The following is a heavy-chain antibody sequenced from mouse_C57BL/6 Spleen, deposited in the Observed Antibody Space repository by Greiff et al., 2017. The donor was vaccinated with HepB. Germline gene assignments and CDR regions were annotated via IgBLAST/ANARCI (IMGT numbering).Heavy chain of an antibody. Sequence: VQGVESGPGLVAPSQSLSITCTVSGFSLTSYGVHWVRQPPGKGLEWLVVIWSDGSTTYNSALKSRLSISKDNSKSQVFLKMNSLQTDDTAMYYCARHHYGNHDAMDYWGQGTSVTVSS. CDR3: ARHHYGNHDAMDY. J-gene: IGHJ4*01. CDR2: IWSDGST. D-gene: IGHD2-1*01. CDR1: GFSLTSYG. V-gene: IGHV2-6-1*01.